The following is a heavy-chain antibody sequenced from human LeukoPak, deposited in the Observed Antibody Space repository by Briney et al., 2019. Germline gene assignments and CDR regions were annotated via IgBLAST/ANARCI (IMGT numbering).Heavy chain of an antibody. Sequence: PSETLSLTCTVSGGSISSYYWSWLRQPPGKGLEWIGYIYYSGSTNYNPSLKSRVTISVDTSKNQFSLKLSSVTAADTAVYYCARVDTAMVSYFDYWGQGTLVTVSS. J-gene: IGHJ4*02. V-gene: IGHV4-59*01. CDR1: GGSISSYY. CDR2: IYYSGST. D-gene: IGHD5-18*01. CDR3: ARVDTAMVSYFDY.